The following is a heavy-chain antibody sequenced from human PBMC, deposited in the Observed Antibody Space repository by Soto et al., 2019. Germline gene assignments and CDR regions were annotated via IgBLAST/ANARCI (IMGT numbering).Heavy chain of an antibody. V-gene: IGHV4-34*02. CDR1: GGSFNNYC. CDR3: ARGDYGQYDAYNWFDP. J-gene: IGHJ5*02. D-gene: IGHD3-10*01. Sequence: QVRLQQWGAGLVRPSETLSLTCAVYGGSFNNYCWSWIRQPPGKGLAWIGEVCPGGRTNYSPTLKREVRIAIEGSKNRFSLGLPSQTVAYTAVYYCARGDYGQYDAYNWFDPWGQRNLVIVAS. CDR2: VCPGGRT.